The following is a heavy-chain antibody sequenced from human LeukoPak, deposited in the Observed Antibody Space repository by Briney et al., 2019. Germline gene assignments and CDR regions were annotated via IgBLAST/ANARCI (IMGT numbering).Heavy chain of an antibody. D-gene: IGHD3-10*01. CDR1: GYTFTSYY. V-gene: IGHV1-46*01. J-gene: IGHJ5*02. CDR3: ARDAVYGSGTPGWFDP. CDR2: INPSGGST. Sequence: ASAKVSCKASGYTFTSYYMHWVRQAPGQGLEWMGIINPSGGSTSYAQKFQGRVTMTRDTSTSTGYMELGSLRSEDTAVYYCARDAVYGSGTPGWFDPWGQGTLVTVSS.